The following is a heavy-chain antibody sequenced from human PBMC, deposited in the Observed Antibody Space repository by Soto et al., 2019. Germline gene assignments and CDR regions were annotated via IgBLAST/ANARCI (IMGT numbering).Heavy chain of an antibody. J-gene: IGHJ5*02. Sequence: PSETLSLTCAVYGGSFSGYYWSWIRQPPGKGLEWIGEINHSGSTNYNPSLKSRVTISVDTSKNQFSLKLSSVTAADTAVYYCARGGVGAVAGTDWFDPWGQGTLGTVSA. D-gene: IGHD6-19*01. V-gene: IGHV4-34*01. CDR1: GGSFSGYY. CDR2: INHSGST. CDR3: ARGGVGAVAGTDWFDP.